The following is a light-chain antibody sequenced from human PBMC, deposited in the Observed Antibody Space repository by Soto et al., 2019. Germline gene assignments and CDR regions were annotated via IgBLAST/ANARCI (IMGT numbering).Light chain of an antibody. J-gene: IGKJ5*01. V-gene: IGKV3-20*01. CDR1: QSVSSTY. CDR3: QPYGGSFIT. CDR2: AAS. Sequence: EIVLTQSPGTLSLSPGERATLSCRASQSVSSTYLAWYQQKPGQAPRLLIYAASSRATGIPDRFSGSGSGTDFTLTISRLEPEDFAVYYCQPYGGSFITVGQGTRLEIK.